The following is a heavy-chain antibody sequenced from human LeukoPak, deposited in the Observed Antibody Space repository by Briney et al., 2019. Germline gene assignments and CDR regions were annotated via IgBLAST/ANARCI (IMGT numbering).Heavy chain of an antibody. CDR1: GFTFDDYG. Sequence: GGSLRLSCAASGFTFDDYGMRWVRQARGKGLEWVSGINWNGGSTVYADSVKGRFTISRDNAKNSLYLQMNSLRAEDTALYYCARGADYGLRYYFDYWGHGTLVTVS. D-gene: IGHD4-17*01. CDR3: ARGADYGLRYYFDY. CDR2: INWNGGST. V-gene: IGHV3-20*04. J-gene: IGHJ4*01.